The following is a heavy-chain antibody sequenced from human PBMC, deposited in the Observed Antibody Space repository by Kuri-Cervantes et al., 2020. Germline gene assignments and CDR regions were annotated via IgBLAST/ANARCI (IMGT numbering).Heavy chain of an antibody. J-gene: IGHJ5*02. CDR1: GFTSSSYS. V-gene: IGHV3-7*04. Sequence: GGSLRLSCAASGFTSSSYSMNWVRQAPGKGLEWVANIKQDGSEKYYVDSVKGRFTISRDNAKNSLYLQTNSLRAEDTAVYYCARVGYDILTGPDNWFDPWGQGTLVTVSS. D-gene: IGHD3-9*01. CDR3: ARVGYDILTGPDNWFDP. CDR2: IKQDGSEK.